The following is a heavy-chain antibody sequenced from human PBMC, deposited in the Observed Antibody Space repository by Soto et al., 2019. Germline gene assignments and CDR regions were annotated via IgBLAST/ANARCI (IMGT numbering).Heavy chain of an antibody. Sequence: PSETLSLTCTVSGASISSGDFHWSWIRQPPGEGLESIAHISYSGSTYYNPSLKSRVTISVDTSKNQFSLKLSSVTAADTAVYYCARALRGYSGYDFHFDYWGQGTPVTVSS. CDR3: ARALRGYSGYDFHFDY. J-gene: IGHJ4*02. CDR2: ISYSGST. V-gene: IGHV4-30-4*01. CDR1: GASISSGDFH. D-gene: IGHD5-12*01.